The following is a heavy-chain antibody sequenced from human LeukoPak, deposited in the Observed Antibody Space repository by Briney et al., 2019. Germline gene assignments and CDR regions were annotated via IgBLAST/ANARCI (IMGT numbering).Heavy chain of an antibody. Sequence: PGGSLRLSCAASGFTFSSYDMHWVRQAPGKGLEWVAFIRYDGSNQYYADSVKGRFTISRDNSKNTLYLQMNSLRAEDTAVYYCARIAVAGMGVFEEYYFDYWGQGTLVTVSS. CDR1: GFTFSSYD. D-gene: IGHD6-19*01. J-gene: IGHJ4*02. V-gene: IGHV3-30*02. CDR3: ARIAVAGMGVFEEYYFDY. CDR2: IRYDGSNQ.